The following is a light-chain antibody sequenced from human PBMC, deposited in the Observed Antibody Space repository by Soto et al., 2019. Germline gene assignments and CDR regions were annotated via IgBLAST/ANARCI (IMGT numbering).Light chain of an antibody. J-gene: IGKJ1*01. Sequence: EIVMTQSPATLSVSPGERATLSCRASQSVSSNLAWYQQKPGQAPRLLIYGASTRATGIPARFSGSGSGTEFTLTISSLQSEDFAVYDWQQYNNWPFPSWTFGQGTKVEIK. CDR3: QQYNNWPFPSWT. CDR2: GAS. CDR1: QSVSSN. V-gene: IGKV3-15*01.